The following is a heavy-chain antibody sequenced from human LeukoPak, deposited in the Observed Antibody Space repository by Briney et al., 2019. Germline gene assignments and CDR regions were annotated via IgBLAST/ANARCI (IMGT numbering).Heavy chain of an antibody. Sequence: GGSLRLSCSASGFTFSNYWMSWVRQAPGKGLEWVANIKQDESEKYYVDSVKGRFTISRDIAKSSLYLQMNSLRAEDTAVYYCARALDSSSSRYQAFEEWGQGTLVTVSS. D-gene: IGHD2-2*01. CDR3: ARALDSSSSRYQAFEE. CDR2: IKQDESEK. V-gene: IGHV3-7*01. J-gene: IGHJ4*02. CDR1: GFTFSNYW.